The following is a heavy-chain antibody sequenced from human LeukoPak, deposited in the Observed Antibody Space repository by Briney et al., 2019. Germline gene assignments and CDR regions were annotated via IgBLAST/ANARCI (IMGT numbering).Heavy chain of an antibody. D-gene: IGHD3-9*01. CDR3: ATGVNGGRDFDGTDV. CDR2: IIPIFGTA. J-gene: IGHJ6*02. Sequence: SVKVSCKASGGTFSSYAISWVRQAPGQGLEWMGGIIPIFGTANYAQKFQGRVTMTEDTSTDTAYMGLRSLRSEDTAVYYCATGVNGGRDFDGTDVWGQGTTVTVSS. V-gene: IGHV1-69*06. CDR1: GGTFSSYA.